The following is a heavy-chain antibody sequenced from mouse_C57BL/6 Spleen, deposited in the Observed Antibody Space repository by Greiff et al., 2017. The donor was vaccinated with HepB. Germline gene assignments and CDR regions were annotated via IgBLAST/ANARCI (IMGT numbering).Heavy chain of an antibody. Sequence: AAEGVDFSRYWMSWVRRAPGKGLEWIGEINPDSSTINYAPSLKDKFIISRDNAKNTLYLQMSKVRSEDTALYYCARYYYGSSYFDYWGQGTTLTVSS. CDR2: INPDSSTI. J-gene: IGHJ2*01. CDR3: ARYYYGSSYFDY. V-gene: IGHV4-1*01. D-gene: IGHD1-1*01. CDR1: GVDFSRYW.